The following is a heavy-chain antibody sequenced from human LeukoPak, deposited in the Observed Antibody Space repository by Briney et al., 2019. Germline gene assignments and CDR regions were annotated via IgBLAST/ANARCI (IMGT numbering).Heavy chain of an antibody. Sequence: PGGSLRLSCAASGFIFNSYSMNWVRQAPGKGLEWVSSISSSSSDIYNADSVKGRFTISRDNAKNSLYLQMNSLRAEDTAVYYCARGRGYSYGNLGYWGQGTLVTVSS. CDR2: ISSSSSDI. J-gene: IGHJ4*02. D-gene: IGHD5-18*01. CDR1: GFIFNSYS. V-gene: IGHV3-21*01. CDR3: ARGRGYSYGNLGY.